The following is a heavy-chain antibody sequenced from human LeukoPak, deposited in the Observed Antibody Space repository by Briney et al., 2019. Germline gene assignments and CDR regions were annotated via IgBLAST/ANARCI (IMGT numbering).Heavy chain of an antibody. Sequence: GGSLRLSCAASGFTFSSYGMHWVRQAPGKGLEWVAVISYDGSNKYYVDSVKGRFTISRDNSKNTLYLQMNSLRAEDTAVYYCARDRMDTGTYFDYWGQGTLVTVSS. CDR3: ARDRMDTGTYFDY. J-gene: IGHJ4*02. CDR2: ISYDGSNK. V-gene: IGHV3-30*03. CDR1: GFTFSSYG. D-gene: IGHD5-18*01.